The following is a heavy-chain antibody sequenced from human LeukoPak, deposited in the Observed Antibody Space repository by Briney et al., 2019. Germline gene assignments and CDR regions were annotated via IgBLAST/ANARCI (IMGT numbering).Heavy chain of an antibody. V-gene: IGHV4-59*01. J-gene: IGHJ6*03. CDR2: IYYSGNT. CDR1: GGSISSYY. D-gene: IGHD5-12*01. Sequence: MTSETLSLTCTVSGGSISSYYWSWIRQPPGKGLEWLGYIYYSGNTNYNPSLKSRVTISVDTSRNQFSLHLSSVTAADTAVYYCARVSGYDLYYYMDVWGKGTTVTVSS. CDR3: ARVSGYDLYYYMDV.